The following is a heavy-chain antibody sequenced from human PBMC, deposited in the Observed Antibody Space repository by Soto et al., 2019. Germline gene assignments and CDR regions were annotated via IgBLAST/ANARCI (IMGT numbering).Heavy chain of an antibody. Sequence: GASVKVSCKASGYTFTSYDINWVRQATGQGLEWMGWMNPNSGNTGYAQKFQGRVTMTRNTSISTAYMELSSLRSEDTAVYYCAKLPWADYGGIFDPWGQGTLVPVSS. CDR2: MNPNSGNT. CDR3: AKLPWADYGGIFDP. CDR1: GYTFTSYD. V-gene: IGHV1-8*01. D-gene: IGHD4-17*01. J-gene: IGHJ5*02.